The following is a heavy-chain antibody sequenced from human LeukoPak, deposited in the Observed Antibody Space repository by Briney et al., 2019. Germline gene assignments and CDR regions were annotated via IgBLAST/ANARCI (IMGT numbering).Heavy chain of an antibody. Sequence: SETLSLTCTVSGGSISSHYWTWIRQPPGKGLEWIGYIHTSGSTNYNPSLKSRVTISVDTSKNQFSLRLSSVTAADTAVYYCARGSGWYYYWGQGTLVTVSS. CDR1: GGSISSHY. D-gene: IGHD6-19*01. J-gene: IGHJ4*02. CDR2: IHTSGST. CDR3: ARGSGWYYY. V-gene: IGHV4-4*09.